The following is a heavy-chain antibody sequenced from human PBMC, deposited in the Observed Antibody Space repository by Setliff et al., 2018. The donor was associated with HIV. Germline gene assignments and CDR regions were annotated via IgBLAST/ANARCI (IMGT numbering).Heavy chain of an antibody. D-gene: IGHD1-7*01. CDR3: ARQSLELGDY. CDR2: IYYSGST. J-gene: IGHJ4*02. Sequence: SETLSLTCTASGGSISSSSYYWGWIRQPPGKGLEWIGSIYYSGSTYYNPSLKSRVTISVDTSKNQFSLKLSSVTAADTAVYYCARQSLELGDYWGQGTLVTVSS. CDR1: GGSISSSSYY. V-gene: IGHV4-39*01.